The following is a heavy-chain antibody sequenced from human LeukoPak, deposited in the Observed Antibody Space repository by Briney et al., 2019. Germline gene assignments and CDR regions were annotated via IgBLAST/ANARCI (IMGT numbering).Heavy chain of an antibody. V-gene: IGHV3-30-3*02. CDR3: AKPVEIRGGKTAP. CDR2: ISYDGSNK. J-gene: IGHJ5*02. CDR1: GFTFSSYA. Sequence: QSGRSLRLSCAASGFTFSSYAMHWVRQAPGKGLEWVAVISYDGSNKYYADSVKGRFTISRDNSKNTLYLQMNSLRAEDTAVYYCAKPVEIRGGKTAPWGQGTLVTVSS. D-gene: IGHD3-10*01.